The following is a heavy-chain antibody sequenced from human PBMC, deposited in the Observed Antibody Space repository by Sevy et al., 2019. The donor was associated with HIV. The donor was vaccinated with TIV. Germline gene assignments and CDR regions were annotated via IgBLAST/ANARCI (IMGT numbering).Heavy chain of an antibody. D-gene: IGHD6-19*01. J-gene: IGHJ4*02. V-gene: IGHV3-33*08. CDR1: GFTFSSYE. CDR2: IWYDGSNK. Sequence: GGSLRLSCAASGFTFSSYEMNWVRQAPGKGLEWVAVIWYDGSNKEYVDSVKGRFTISRDNSKDTLYLQMNSLRAEDTAVYYCARENIAVAGIGYYFDHWGQGTLVTVSS. CDR3: ARENIAVAGIGYYFDH.